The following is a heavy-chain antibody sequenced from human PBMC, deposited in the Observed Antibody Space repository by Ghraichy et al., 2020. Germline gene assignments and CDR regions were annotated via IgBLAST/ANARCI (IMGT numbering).Heavy chain of an antibody. J-gene: IGHJ4*02. CDR1: GFTFSSYA. CDR2: ISGSGGST. D-gene: IGHD3-22*01. CDR3: AKDLYYYDSSGYYYVFDY. Sequence: GGSLGLSCAASGFTFSSYAMSWVRQAPGKGLEWVSAISGSGGSTYYADSVKGRFTISRDNSKNTLYLQMNSLRAEDTAVYYCAKDLYYYDSSGYYYVFDYWGQGTLVTVSS. V-gene: IGHV3-23*01.